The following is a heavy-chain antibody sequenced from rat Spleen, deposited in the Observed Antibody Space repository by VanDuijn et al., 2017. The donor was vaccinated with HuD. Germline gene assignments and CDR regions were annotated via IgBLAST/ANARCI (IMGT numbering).Heavy chain of an antibody. J-gene: IGHJ2*01. V-gene: IGHV2-1*01. CDR2: IWSGGST. CDR3: TRDFGDY. CDR1: GFSLTSNS. Sequence: QVQLKESGPGLVQPSQTLSLTCTVSGFSLTSNSVIWVRQPPGKGLEWMGAIWSGGSTDYNLGLKSRLSISRDTSKSQVFLKMNSLQSDDTAIYFCTRDFGDYWGQGVMVTVSS. D-gene: IGHD4-3*01.